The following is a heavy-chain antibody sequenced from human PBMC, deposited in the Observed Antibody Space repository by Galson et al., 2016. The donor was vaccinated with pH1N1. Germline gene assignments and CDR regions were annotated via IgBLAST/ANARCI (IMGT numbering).Heavy chain of an antibody. V-gene: IGHV2-5*02. CDR3: AHRRRGSGTPGVYDY. J-gene: IGHJ4*02. Sequence: PALVKPPQTLTLTCTFSGFLLTNSGVAVGWIRQPPGKALEWLALFYWDGDQRSSPSLKSRLTITKDTPKNQVVLTMTNVDPVDTATYYCAHRRRGSGTPGVYDYWGQGTLVTVSS. CDR2: FYWDGDQ. D-gene: IGHD3-10*01. CDR1: GFLLTNSGVA.